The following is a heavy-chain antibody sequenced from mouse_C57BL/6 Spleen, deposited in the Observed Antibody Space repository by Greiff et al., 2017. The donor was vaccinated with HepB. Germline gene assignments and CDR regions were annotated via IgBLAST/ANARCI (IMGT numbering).Heavy chain of an antibody. CDR1: GYTFTDYN. CDR2: INPNNGGT. CDR3: ARRGIYDGYYGYAMDY. D-gene: IGHD2-3*01. Sequence: VQLQQSGPELVKPGASVKMSCKASGYTFTDYNMHWVKQSHGKSLEWIGYINPNNGGTSYNQKFKGKATLTVNKSSSTAYMELRSLTSEDSAVYYCARRGIYDGYYGYAMDYWGQGTSVTVSS. J-gene: IGHJ4*01. V-gene: IGHV1-22*01.